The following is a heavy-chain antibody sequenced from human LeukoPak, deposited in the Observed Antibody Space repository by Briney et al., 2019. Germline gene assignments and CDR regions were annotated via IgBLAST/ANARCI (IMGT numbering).Heavy chain of an antibody. V-gene: IGHV1-18*01. J-gene: IGHJ4*02. CDR3: GRNYGENY. CDR2: ISANNGNT. D-gene: IGHD4-17*01. CDR1: GYTFTSYG. Sequence: GASVKVSCKASGYTFTSYGITWVRQAPGQGLEWMGRISANNGNTNYAQKLQGRVTMTTDTSTSTAFMEVRSLRSDDTAVYYGGRNYGENYWGQGTLVTVSS.